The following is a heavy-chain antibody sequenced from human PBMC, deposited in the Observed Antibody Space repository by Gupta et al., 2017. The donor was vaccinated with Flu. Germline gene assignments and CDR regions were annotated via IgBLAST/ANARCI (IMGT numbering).Heavy chain of an antibody. CDR3: TRHLRTTYRAANSGDHGMDV. Sequence: QVQLQESGPGLVKPSETLSLTCTVSGGSFTSYYWSWVRQSPGKGLEWIGYIFHTGSSNYNPSLKSRVSISVDTPKTQFSLVLRSVTAADAAVYYCTRHLRTTYRAANSGDHGMDVWGQGTTVTVSS. CDR1: GGSFTSYY. V-gene: IGHV4-59*08. D-gene: IGHD1/OR15-1a*01. CDR2: IFHTGSS. J-gene: IGHJ6*02.